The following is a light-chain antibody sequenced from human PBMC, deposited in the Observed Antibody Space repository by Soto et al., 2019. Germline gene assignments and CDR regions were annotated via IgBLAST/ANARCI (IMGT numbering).Light chain of an antibody. CDR3: QQSYSTLPYT. V-gene: IGKV1-39*01. CDR2: RAS. J-gene: IGKJ2*01. Sequence: IQMTQSPSSLSASVGDRVTLSCRASRNISSDLNWYQLKPGKAPKLLIYRASTLQNGVPSRFSGSGSATDFTLTITTLQHEDVATYSCQQSYSTLPYTFGQGTKVDIK. CDR1: RNISSD.